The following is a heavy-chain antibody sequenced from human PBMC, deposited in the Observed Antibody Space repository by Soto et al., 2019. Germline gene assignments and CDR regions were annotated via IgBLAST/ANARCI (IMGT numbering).Heavy chain of an antibody. CDR1: GFKFNNYN. J-gene: IGHJ6*04. V-gene: IGHV3-30-3*01. D-gene: IGHD2-2*01. CDR3: ARDNRDCSSFNCYNPGRVFGLDV. Sequence: PGGSLRLSWVASGFKFNNYNLHWVRQAPGNSLESVAVISFDGTTDYYAESVKGRFTVSRDNFKNILSLQMDSVRPEDTAVYYCARDNRDCSSFNCYNPGRVFGLDVWGKGTTVTVSS. CDR2: ISFDGTTD.